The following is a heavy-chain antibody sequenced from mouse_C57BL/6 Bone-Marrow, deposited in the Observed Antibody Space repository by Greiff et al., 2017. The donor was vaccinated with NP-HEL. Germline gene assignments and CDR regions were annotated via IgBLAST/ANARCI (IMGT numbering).Heavy chain of an antibody. D-gene: IGHD2-3*01. J-gene: IGHJ3*01. Sequence: EVKLVESGGGLVQPGGSLKLSCAASGFTFSDYYMYWVRQTPEKRLEWVAYISNGGGSTYYPDTVKGRFPISRDNAKNTLYLQMSRLKSEDTAMYYCARRGYDGYLFAYWGQGTLVTVSA. CDR2: ISNGGGST. CDR3: ARRGYDGYLFAY. CDR1: GFTFSDYY. V-gene: IGHV5-12*01.